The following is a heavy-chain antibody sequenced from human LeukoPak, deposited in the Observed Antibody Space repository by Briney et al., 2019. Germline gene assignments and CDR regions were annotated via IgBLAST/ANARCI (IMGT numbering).Heavy chain of an antibody. Sequence: GGSLRLSCAASGFTFSSYAMHWVRQAPGKGLEWVVVISYDGSNKYYADSVKGRFTISRDNSKNTLYLQMNSLRAEDTAVYYCARARGNNYGFFDYWGQGILVTVSS. D-gene: IGHD3/OR15-3a*01. CDR1: GFTFSSYA. V-gene: IGHV3-30*04. CDR2: ISYDGSNK. CDR3: ARARGNNYGFFDY. J-gene: IGHJ4*02.